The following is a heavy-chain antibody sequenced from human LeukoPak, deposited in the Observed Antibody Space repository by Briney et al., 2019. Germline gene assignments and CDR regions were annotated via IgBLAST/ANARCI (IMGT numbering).Heavy chain of an antibody. V-gene: IGHV1-8*02. Sequence: ASVKVSCKASGYTFTGCYMHWVRQAPGQGLEWMGWINPNSGNTGYAQKFQGRVTMTRNTSISTAYMELSSLRSEDTAVYYCARVSGIMTTVVPLYYMDVWGKGTTVTISS. J-gene: IGHJ6*03. CDR3: ARVSGIMTTVVPLYYMDV. CDR1: GYTFTGCY. D-gene: IGHD4-23*01. CDR2: INPNSGNT.